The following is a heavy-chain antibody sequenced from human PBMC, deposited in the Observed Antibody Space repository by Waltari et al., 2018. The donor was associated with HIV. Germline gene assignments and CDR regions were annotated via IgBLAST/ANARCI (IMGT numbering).Heavy chain of an antibody. J-gene: IGHJ3*02. CDR1: GFSLRASQ. CDR2: ISRNGDSV. D-gene: IGHD6-25*01. CDR3: TKGRTAAAGFFACDT. V-gene: IGHV3-9*01. Sequence: QLVDSVAALVQPGTSLCVSCVAYGFSLRASQRSWVRPPPGKGLEWVAGISRNGDSVADEASVKGRFTMSRDNAKRSLYLEMISLKPEDTALYYCTKGRTAAAGFFACDTWGQGTRVIVSS.